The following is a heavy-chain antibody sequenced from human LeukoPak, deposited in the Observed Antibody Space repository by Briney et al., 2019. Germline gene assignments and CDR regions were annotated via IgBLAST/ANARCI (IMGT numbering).Heavy chain of an antibody. D-gene: IGHD5-12*01. J-gene: IGHJ4*02. CDR2: IYYSGST. CDR1: GGSISSYY. V-gene: IGHV4-59*01. Sequence: SETLSLTCTVSGGSISSYYWSWIRQPPGQGLEWIGYIYYSGSTNYNPSLKSRVTISVDTSKNQFSLKLNSVTAADTAVYYCARVSGYDWESFYDYWGQGTLATVSS. CDR3: ARVSGYDWESFYDY.